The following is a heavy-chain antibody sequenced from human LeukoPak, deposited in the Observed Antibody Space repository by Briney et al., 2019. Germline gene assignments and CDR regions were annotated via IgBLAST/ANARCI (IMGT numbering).Heavy chain of an antibody. CDR3: ARDRCGGDCYDY. CDR1: GGSISSGGYY. D-gene: IGHD2-21*01. J-gene: IGHJ4*02. V-gene: IGHV4-31*03. Sequence: PSGTLSLTCTVSGGSISSGGYYWSWIRQHPGKGLEWIGYIYYSGSTYYNPSLKSRVTISVDTPKNQFSLKLSSVTAADTAVYYCARDRCGGDCYDYWGQGTLVTVSS. CDR2: IYYSGST.